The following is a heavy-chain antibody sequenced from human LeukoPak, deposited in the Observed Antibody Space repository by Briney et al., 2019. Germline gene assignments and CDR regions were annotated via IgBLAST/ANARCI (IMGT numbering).Heavy chain of an antibody. CDR2: IIPIFGTA. D-gene: IGHD3-16*02. V-gene: IGHV1-69*13. Sequence: ASVKVSCKASGYTFTSYYMHWVRQAPGQGLEWMGGIIPIFGTANYAQKFQSRVTITADESTSTAYMELSSLRSEDTAVYYCARDVSHYDYVWGSYRRGSAEGAFDIWGQGTMVTVSS. CDR3: ARDVSHYDYVWGSYRRGSAEGAFDI. J-gene: IGHJ3*02. CDR1: GYTFTSYY.